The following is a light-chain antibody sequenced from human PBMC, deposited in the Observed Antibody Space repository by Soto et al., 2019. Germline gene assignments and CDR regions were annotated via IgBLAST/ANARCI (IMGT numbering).Light chain of an antibody. Sequence: QSALTQPASISGSPGQSITISCTGTFSDIGTYNFVSWYQFHPDEVPKLIIYEVTDRPSGVSDRFSGSKSGDTATLTISGLRPEDEAFYFCSSYSSNDALLVFGGGTKLTVL. J-gene: IGLJ2*01. CDR3: SSYSSNDALLV. CDR1: FSDIGTYNF. V-gene: IGLV2-14*01. CDR2: EVT.